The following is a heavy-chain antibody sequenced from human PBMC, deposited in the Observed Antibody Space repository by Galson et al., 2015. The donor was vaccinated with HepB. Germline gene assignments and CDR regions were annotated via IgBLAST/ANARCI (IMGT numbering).Heavy chain of an antibody. J-gene: IGHJ4*02. CDR1: GFTVSSNY. V-gene: IGHV3-53*01. CDR2: IYSGGDA. D-gene: IGHD4-17*01. CDR3: ARGATYDYGDYLDY. Sequence: SLRLSCAASGFTVSSNYMSWVRQAPGKGLKWVSVIYSGGDAYYADSVKGRFTISRDNSKNTLYLQMNSLRAEDTAVYYCARGATYDYGDYLDYWGQGSLVTVSS.